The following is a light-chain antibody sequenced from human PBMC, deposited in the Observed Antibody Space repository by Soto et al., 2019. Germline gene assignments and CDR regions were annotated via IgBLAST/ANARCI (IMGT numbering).Light chain of an antibody. J-gene: IGLJ1*01. CDR1: SSDVGGYNY. CDR3: SSYTSTSTYV. CDR2: DVS. V-gene: IGLV2-14*03. Sequence: QSVXTQPASVSGSPGQSITISCTGTSSDVGGYNYVSWYQQHPGKAPKLIIYDVSNRPSGVSNRFSGSKSGNTASLTISGLQAEDDTDYYCSSYTSTSTYVFGTGTKVTVL.